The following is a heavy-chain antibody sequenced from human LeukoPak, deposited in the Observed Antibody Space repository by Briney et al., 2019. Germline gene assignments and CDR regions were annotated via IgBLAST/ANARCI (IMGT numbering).Heavy chain of an antibody. CDR3: AENLGIAAAGY. CDR1: GRTFSSYA. V-gene: IGHV1-69*05. Sequence: GASVKVSCKASGRTFSSYAISWVRQAPGQGLEWMGRIIPIFGTANYAQKFQGRVTITTDESTSTAYMELSSLRSEDTAVYYCAENLGIAAAGYWGQGTLVTVSS. D-gene: IGHD6-13*01. CDR2: IIPIFGTA. J-gene: IGHJ4*02.